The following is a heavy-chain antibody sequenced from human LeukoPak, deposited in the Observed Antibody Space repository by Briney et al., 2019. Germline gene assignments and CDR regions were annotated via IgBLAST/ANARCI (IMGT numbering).Heavy chain of an antibody. CDR2: IYYSGST. J-gene: IGHJ3*02. V-gene: IGHV4-39*02. CDR1: GGSISSSSYY. D-gene: IGHD3-9*01. CDR3: ARDSKDFDWLNAFDI. Sequence: SETLSLTCTVSGGSISSSSYYWGWIRQPPGKGLEWIGSIYYSGSTYYNPSLKSRVTISVDTSKNQFSLKLSSVTAADTAVYYCARDSKDFDWLNAFDIWGQGTMVTVSS.